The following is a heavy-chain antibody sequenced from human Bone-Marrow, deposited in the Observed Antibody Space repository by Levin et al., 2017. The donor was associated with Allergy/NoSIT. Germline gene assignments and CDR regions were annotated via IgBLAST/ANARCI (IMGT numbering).Heavy chain of an antibody. CDR3: ARETTVTTD. Sequence: GESLKISCKTSGYTFIGHYIHWVRQAPGQGLEWMGWINPINGDTNYEQKFQGRVTMTRDTSISTAYLDLRRLKSDDTAMYYCARETTVTTDWGQGTLVTVSS. D-gene: IGHD4-17*01. CDR1: GYTFIGHY. V-gene: IGHV1-2*02. J-gene: IGHJ4*02. CDR2: INPINGDT.